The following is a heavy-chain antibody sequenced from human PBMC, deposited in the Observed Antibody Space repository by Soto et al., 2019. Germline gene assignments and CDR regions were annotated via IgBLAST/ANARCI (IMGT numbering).Heavy chain of an antibody. Sequence: QVQLVQSGAEVKKPGSSVKVSCKASGGTFSSYAISWVRQAPGQGLEWMGGIIPIFGTANYAQKFQGRVTITADESTSTAYMELSSLRSEDTAVYYCARVLVLVIKHYYYYYGMDVWGQGTTVTVSS. CDR1: GGTFSSYA. V-gene: IGHV1-69*01. J-gene: IGHJ6*02. CDR2: IIPIFGTA. CDR3: ARVLVLVIKHYYYYYGMDV. D-gene: IGHD3-22*01.